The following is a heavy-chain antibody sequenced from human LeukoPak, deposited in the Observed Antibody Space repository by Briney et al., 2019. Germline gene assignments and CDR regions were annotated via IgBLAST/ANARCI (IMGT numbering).Heavy chain of an antibody. J-gene: IGHJ4*02. CDR2: INSDGSST. V-gene: IGHV3-74*01. CDR1: GFTFSRYW. CDR3: ARDQYGYYDY. D-gene: IGHD3-22*01. Sequence: PGGSLRLSCAASGFTFSRYWMHWVRQAPGKGLVWVSRINSDGSSTTYADSVKGRFTISRDNSKNTLYLQTNSLRAEDTAVYYCARDQYGYYDYWGQGTLVTVSS.